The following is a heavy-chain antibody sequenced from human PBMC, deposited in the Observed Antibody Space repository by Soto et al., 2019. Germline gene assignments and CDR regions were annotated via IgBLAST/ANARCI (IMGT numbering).Heavy chain of an antibody. V-gene: IGHV4-39*01. D-gene: IGHD2-8*01. CDR1: GGSVSNSNYY. J-gene: IGHJ4*02. CDR2: VYYRGRS. Sequence: ETLSVTCTVSGGSVSNSNYYWGWIRQSPGKGLEWIGSVYYRGRSYSKSSVKSRVTISVDTSRNQFSLNLNYVTASDTAVYFCVSQRTSVLTQAYFDYWGPGALVTVSS. CDR3: VSQRTSVLTQAYFDY.